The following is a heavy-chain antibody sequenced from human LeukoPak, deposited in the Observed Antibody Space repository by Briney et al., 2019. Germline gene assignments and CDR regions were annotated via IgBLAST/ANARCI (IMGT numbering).Heavy chain of an antibody. D-gene: IGHD5-18*01. CDR1: GFTFSSYS. V-gene: IGHV3-48*01. CDR3: ARDRGPYSYGDFKDY. J-gene: IGHJ4*02. CDR2: ISSSSSTI. Sequence: PGGSLRLSCAASGFTFSSYSMNWVRQAPGKGLEWVSYISSSSSTIYYADSVKGRFTISRDNAKNSLYLQMNSLRAEDTAVYYCARDRGPYSYGDFKDYWGQGTLVTVSS.